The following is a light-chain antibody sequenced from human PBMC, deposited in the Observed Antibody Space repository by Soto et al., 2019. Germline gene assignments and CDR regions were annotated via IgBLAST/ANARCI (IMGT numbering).Light chain of an antibody. CDR2: YND. CDR3: QSYDSSLSGHVV. Sequence: QSVLTQPPSVSGAPGQRITISCTGSSSNLGSGFDVQWYQQLPGTAPKLLIYYNDNRPSGVPDRFSGSKSGTSASLAITGLQADDEVDYYCQSYDSSLSGHVVFGGGTKLTV. CDR1: SSNLGSGFD. J-gene: IGLJ2*01. V-gene: IGLV1-40*01.